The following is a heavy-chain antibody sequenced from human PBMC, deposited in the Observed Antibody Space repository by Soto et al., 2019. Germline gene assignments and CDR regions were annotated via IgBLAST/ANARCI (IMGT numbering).Heavy chain of an antibody. J-gene: IGHJ4*02. CDR2: IYYSGST. CDR1: GGSISSSSYY. Sequence: SETLSLTCTVSGGSISSSSYYWGWIRQPPGKGLEWIGSIYYSGSTYYNPSLKSRVTISVDTSKNQFSLKLSSVTAADTAVYYCARQAAYSNYYFDYWGQGTLVTVSS. V-gene: IGHV4-39*01. D-gene: IGHD4-4*01. CDR3: ARQAAYSNYYFDY.